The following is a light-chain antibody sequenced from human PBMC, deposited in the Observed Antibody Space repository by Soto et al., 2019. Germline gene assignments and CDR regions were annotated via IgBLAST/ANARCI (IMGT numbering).Light chain of an antibody. CDR2: DTS. J-gene: IGKJ5*01. V-gene: IGKV3-20*01. Sequence: EIVLTQSPGTLSLSPGERASLSCRASQSVSSSYLAWYQQKPGQSPRLLIYDTSRRAAGIPDRFSGSGSGTDFTLTISSLEREDFAVYYCQQDVSSLTFGQGTRLEIK. CDR1: QSVSSSY. CDR3: QQDVSSLT.